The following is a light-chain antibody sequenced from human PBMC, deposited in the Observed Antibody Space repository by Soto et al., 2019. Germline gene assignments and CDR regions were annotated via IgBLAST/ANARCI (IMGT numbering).Light chain of an antibody. Sequence: QSALTQPPSAAGSPGQSVTISCTGTSSDVGGYNYVTWYHQHPGKAPKLMIYEVSKRPSGVPERFSGSKSGNTAYLTVSGLQAEDEADYYGRSVLGSDNSVVFGGGTKVTVL. J-gene: IGLJ3*02. V-gene: IGLV2-8*01. CDR1: SSDVGGYNY. CDR2: EVS. CDR3: RSVLGSDNSVV.